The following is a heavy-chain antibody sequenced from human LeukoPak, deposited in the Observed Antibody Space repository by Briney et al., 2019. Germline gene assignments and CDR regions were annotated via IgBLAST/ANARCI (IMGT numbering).Heavy chain of an antibody. J-gene: IGHJ4*02. CDR2: IKQDGSEK. CDR1: GFTFSSYW. V-gene: IGHV3-7*03. CDR3: ARDRDIVVVVAATGSYFDY. D-gene: IGHD2-15*01. Sequence: GGSLRLSCAASGFTFSSYWMSWVRQAPGKGLEWVANIKQDGSEKYYVDSVKGRFTISRDNAKTSLYLQMNSLRAEDTAVYYCARDRDIVVVVAATGSYFDYWGQGTLVTVSS.